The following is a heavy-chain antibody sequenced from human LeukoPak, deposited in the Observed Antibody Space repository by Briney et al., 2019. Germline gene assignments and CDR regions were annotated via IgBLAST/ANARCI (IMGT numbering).Heavy chain of an antibody. D-gene: IGHD4/OR15-4a*01. CDR1: GFTFGDYA. CDR2: ISWNGGSI. CDR3: AKDHGLRSYYYYYYMDV. V-gene: IGHV3-9*01. Sequence: GGSLRLSCAASGFTFGDYAMHWVRQAPGKGLEWVSGISWNGGSIVYADSVKGQFTISRDNAKNSLYLQMNSLRTEGTALYFCAKDHGLRSYYYYYYMDVWGIGTTVTISS. J-gene: IGHJ6*03.